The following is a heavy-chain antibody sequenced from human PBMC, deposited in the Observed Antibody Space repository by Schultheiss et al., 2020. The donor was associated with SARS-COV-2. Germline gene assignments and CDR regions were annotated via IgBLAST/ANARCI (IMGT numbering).Heavy chain of an antibody. D-gene: IGHD2-2*01. V-gene: IGHV4-39*07. CDR2: IYYSGST. CDR1: GGSISSSSYY. CDR3: ARAVRVPAATYYYYYYMDV. Sequence: SETLSLTCTVSGGSISSSSYYWGWIRQPPGKGLEWIGSIYYSGSTNYNPSLKSRVSISVDTSKNQFSLKLNSVTAADTAVYYCARAVRVPAATYYYYYYMDVWGKGTTVTVSS. J-gene: IGHJ6*03.